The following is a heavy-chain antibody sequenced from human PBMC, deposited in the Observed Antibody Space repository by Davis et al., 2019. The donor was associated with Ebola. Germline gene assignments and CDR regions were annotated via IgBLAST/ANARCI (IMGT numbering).Heavy chain of an antibody. CDR1: GFTFSSYS. Sequence: PGGSLRLSCAASGFTFSSYSMNWVRQAPGKGLEWVSSISSSSSYIYYADSVKGRFTISRDNAKNSLYLQMNSLRAEDTAVYYCARAPSSGGAAREGYYYYYMDVWGKGTTVTVSS. CDR2: ISSSSSYI. D-gene: IGHD6-6*01. CDR3: ARAPSSGGAAREGYYYYYMDV. J-gene: IGHJ6*03. V-gene: IGHV3-21*01.